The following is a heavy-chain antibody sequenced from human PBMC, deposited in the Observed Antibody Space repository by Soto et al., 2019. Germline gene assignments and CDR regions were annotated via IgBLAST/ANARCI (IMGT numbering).Heavy chain of an antibody. D-gene: IGHD3-16*02. J-gene: IGHJ4*02. CDR2: ILPIFDTP. CDR3: TRSIGSGGVIGGFDY. Sequence: QVQLVQSETEVKKPGSAVKVSCKASGGTFSTYAMNWVRQAPGQGLEWMGGILPIFDTPRYAQKFQGRVTITVDESTTTGYMELSSLRSDDTAVYYCTRSIGSGGVIGGFDYWGQGTLVTVSS. CDR1: GGTFSTYA. V-gene: IGHV1-69*01.